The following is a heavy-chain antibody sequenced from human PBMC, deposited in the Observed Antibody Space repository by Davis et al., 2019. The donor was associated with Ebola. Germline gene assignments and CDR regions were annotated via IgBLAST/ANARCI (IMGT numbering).Heavy chain of an antibody. Sequence: GESLKISCAASGFTFSDYYMSWIRQAPGKGLEWVSYISSIGSTIYYADSVKGRLPISRDNAKNSLYLQMNTLRAEDTAVYYCARIHYKYGMDVWGQGTTVTVSS. J-gene: IGHJ6*02. CDR1: GFTFSDYY. CDR3: ARIHYKYGMDV. CDR2: ISSIGSTI. V-gene: IGHV3-11*01.